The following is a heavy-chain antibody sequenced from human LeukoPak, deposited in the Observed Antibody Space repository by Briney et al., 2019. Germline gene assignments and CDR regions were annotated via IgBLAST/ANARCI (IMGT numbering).Heavy chain of an antibody. Sequence: GGSLRLSCAASGFTVSSNYMSWVRQAPGKGLEWVSVIYSGGSTYYADSVKGRFTISRDNSKNTLYLQMNSLRAEDTAVYYRAREEDCSGGSCYRGPVQHWGQGTLVTVSS. CDR2: IYSGGST. J-gene: IGHJ1*01. D-gene: IGHD2-15*01. V-gene: IGHV3-66*01. CDR3: AREEDCSGGSCYRGPVQH. CDR1: GFTVSSNY.